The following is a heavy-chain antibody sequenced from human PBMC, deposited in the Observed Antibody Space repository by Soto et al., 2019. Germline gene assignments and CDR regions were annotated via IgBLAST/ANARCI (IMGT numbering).Heavy chain of an antibody. CDR1: GFTFSSHA. Sequence: EVQLVESGGGLVQPGGSLKLSCAVSGFTFSSHAMNWVRQAPGKGLEWVAYIHGTRSIIYYADSVKGRFTISRDNAKNSLYLQMYSLRDEDTALYYCAPDARNADYDYWGQGTLVTVSS. V-gene: IGHV3-48*02. CDR2: IHGTRSII. CDR3: APDARNADYDY. D-gene: IGHD3-16*01. J-gene: IGHJ4*02.